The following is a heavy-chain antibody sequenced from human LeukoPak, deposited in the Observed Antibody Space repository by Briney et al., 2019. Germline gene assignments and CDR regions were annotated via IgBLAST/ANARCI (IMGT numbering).Heavy chain of an antibody. D-gene: IGHD3-10*01. J-gene: IGHJ4*02. CDR2: ISYDGSNK. CDR1: GFTFSSYG. Sequence: PGGSLRLSCAASGFTFSSYGMHWVRQAPGKGLEWVAVISYDGSNKYYADSVKGRFTISRDNSKNTLYLQMNSLRAEDTAVYYCAKERVGYYFDYWGQGTLVTVSS. V-gene: IGHV3-30*18. CDR3: AKERVGYYFDY.